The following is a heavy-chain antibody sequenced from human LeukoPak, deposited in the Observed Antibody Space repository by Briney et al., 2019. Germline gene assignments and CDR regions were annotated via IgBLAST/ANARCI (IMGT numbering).Heavy chain of an antibody. D-gene: IGHD3-3*01. CDR3: ARGGPYYDFWSGYGAFPQRPFDY. CDR1: GFTFSNYP. V-gene: IGHV3-23*01. Sequence: GGSLRLSCAGSGFTFSNYPISWVRQAPGKGLEWVSAISGSGGSTYYADSVKGRFTISRDNAKNSLYLQMNSLRTEDTAVYYCARGGPYYDFWSGYGAFPQRPFDYWGQGTLVTVSS. CDR2: ISGSGGST. J-gene: IGHJ4*02.